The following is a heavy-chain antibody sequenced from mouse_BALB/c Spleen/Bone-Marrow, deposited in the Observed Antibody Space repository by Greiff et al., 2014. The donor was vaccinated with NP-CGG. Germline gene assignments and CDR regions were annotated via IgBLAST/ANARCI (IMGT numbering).Heavy chain of an antibody. J-gene: IGHJ1*01. D-gene: IGHD1-2*01. CDR1: GNTFTSYD. CDR2: IFPGDSTT. Sequence: QVQLQQSGVELVKPGASVKLSCKASGNTFTSYDINWVRQRPEQGLEWIGWIFPGDSTTKYIEKFKGKATLSTDKSSSTVHMQLSSLTSEDSAVYFCVRSRLRDWYFDVWGAGTTVTISS. V-gene: IGHV1-85*01. CDR3: VRSRLRDWYFDV.